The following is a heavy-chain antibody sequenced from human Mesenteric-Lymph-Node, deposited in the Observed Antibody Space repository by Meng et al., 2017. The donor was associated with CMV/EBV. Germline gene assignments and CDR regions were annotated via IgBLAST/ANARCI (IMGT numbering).Heavy chain of an antibody. D-gene: IGHD2-2*01. CDR2: ISSSGSTI. CDR1: GVTFTTHS. J-gene: IGHJ6*02. V-gene: IGHV3-48*04. Sequence: SCAASGVTFTTHSMHWVGEAPGKGLEWVSYISSSGSTIYYADSVKGRFTISGDNAKNSLYMQMNSLRVEDTAVYYCARGDCSSTTCDYYYYGMDVWGQGTTVTVSS. CDR3: ARGDCSSTTCDYYYYGMDV.